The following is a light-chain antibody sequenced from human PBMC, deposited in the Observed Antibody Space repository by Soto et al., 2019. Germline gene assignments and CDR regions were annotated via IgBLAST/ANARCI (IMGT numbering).Light chain of an antibody. Sequence: EIVLTQSPGTLSLSLGERATLSCRASQSVSSSYLAWYQQKPGQAPRLLIYDASKRATGIPARFSGSGSGTDFTLTISSLEAEDFAVYYCHQRSNWLDTFGQGTRLEIK. CDR2: DAS. V-gene: IGKV3D-20*02. CDR3: HQRSNWLDT. J-gene: IGKJ5*01. CDR1: QSVSSSY.